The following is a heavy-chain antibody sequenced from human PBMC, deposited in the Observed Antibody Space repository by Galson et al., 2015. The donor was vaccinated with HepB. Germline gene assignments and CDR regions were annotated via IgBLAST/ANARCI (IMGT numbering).Heavy chain of an antibody. V-gene: IGHV3-48*02. CDR3: ASFFEQQLNYYYMDV. Sequence: SLRLSCAASGFTFSSYSMNWVRQAPGKGLEWVSYISSSSSTIYYADSVKGRFTISRDNAKNSLYLQMNSLRDEDTAVYYCASFFEQQLNYYYMDVWGKGTTVTVSS. CDR2: ISSSSSTI. CDR1: GFTFSSYS. D-gene: IGHD6-13*01. J-gene: IGHJ6*03.